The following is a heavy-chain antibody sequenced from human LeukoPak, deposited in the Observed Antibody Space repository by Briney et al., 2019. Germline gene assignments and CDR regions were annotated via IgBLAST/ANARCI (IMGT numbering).Heavy chain of an antibody. CDR3: ARDGAYGGNAPRGFDY. CDR2: INSSSSSI. J-gene: IGHJ4*02. D-gene: IGHD4-23*01. CDR1: GFTFSTYS. Sequence: GGSLRLSCAASGFTFSTYSMNWVRQAPGKGLEWVSYINSSSSSIYYADSVKGRFTISRDNAKNSLYLQMNSLRDEDTAVYYCARDGAYGGNAPRGFDYWGQGILVTVSS. V-gene: IGHV3-48*02.